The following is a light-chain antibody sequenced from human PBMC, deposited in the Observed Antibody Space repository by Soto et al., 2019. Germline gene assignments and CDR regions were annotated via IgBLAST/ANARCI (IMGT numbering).Light chain of an antibody. CDR1: SSNIGAGYN. CDR3: QSYDSSLSGWV. Sequence: QPVLTQPPSVSGAPGQRVTISCTGSSSNIGAGYNVHWYQQLPGTAPKLLIYGDGNGPSGVPDRFSGSKSGTSASLAITGLLAEDEADYYCQSYDSSLSGWVFGGGTKLTVL. V-gene: IGLV1-40*01. J-gene: IGLJ3*02. CDR2: GDG.